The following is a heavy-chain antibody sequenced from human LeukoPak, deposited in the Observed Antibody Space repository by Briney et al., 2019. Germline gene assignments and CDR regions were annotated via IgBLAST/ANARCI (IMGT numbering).Heavy chain of an antibody. J-gene: IGHJ4*02. CDR1: GGSFSGYY. D-gene: IGHD5/OR15-5a*01. CDR2: INHSGST. Sequence: SETLSLTCAVYGGSFSGYYWSWIRQPPGKGLEWIGEINHSGSTNYNPSLKSRVTISVDTSKNQFSLKLSSVTAADTAVYYCVRGDVSLLGYWGQGTLVTVSS. V-gene: IGHV4-34*01. CDR3: VRGDVSLLGY.